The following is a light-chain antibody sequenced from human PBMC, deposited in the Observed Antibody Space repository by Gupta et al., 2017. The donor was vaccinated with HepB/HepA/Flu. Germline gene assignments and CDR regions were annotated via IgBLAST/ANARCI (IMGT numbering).Light chain of an antibody. CDR3: QQRYSIPYT. Sequence: DIQMTQSPSSLSASVGDRVTITCRASHSISAYLHWYQQKPGRAPRLLIYGASKVQTGVPSRFSGSGSGTEFTLTISRRQPEDVANFYCQQRYSIPYTFGQGSKVEI. CDR1: HSISAY. J-gene: IGKJ2*01. V-gene: IGKV1-39*01. CDR2: GAS.